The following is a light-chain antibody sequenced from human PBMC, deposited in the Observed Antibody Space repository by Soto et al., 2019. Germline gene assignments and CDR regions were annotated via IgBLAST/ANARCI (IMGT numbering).Light chain of an antibody. J-gene: IGKJ1*01. V-gene: IGKV1-5*03. CDR3: QQYNSYWT. CDR2: KAS. Sequence: DIQMTQSPSTLSASVGDRVNITCRASQSISSWLAWYQQKPGKAPKLLIYKASSLESGVRSRFSGSGSGTEFTLTISSLQPDDFATYYCQQYNSYWTFGQGTKVEIK. CDR1: QSISSW.